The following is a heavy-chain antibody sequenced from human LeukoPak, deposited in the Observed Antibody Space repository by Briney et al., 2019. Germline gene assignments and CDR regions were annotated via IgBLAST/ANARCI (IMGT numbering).Heavy chain of an antibody. CDR1: GGSFSGYY. CDR2: INHSGST. J-gene: IGHJ5*02. Sequence: PSETLSLTCAAYGGSFSGYYWSWIRQPPGKGLEWIGEINHSGSTNYNPSLKSRVTISVDTSKNQFSLKLSSVTAADTAVYYCASEVGIAVAGFPLSWGQGTLVTVSS. CDR3: ASEVGIAVAGFPLS. V-gene: IGHV4-34*01. D-gene: IGHD6-19*01.